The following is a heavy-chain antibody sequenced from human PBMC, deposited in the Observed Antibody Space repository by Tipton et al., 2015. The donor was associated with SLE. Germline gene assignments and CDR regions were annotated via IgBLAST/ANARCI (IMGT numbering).Heavy chain of an antibody. CDR2: IYYTGTTT. J-gene: IGHJ5*02. Sequence: TLSLTCTVSGGSISSYYWSWIRQPPGKGLEWIGSIYYTGTTTYYNSFLKSRVTMSVDTSKNQFSLRLTSVTAADTAVYYCARLHGYSYGLNWFDPWGQGTLISVSS. V-gene: IGHV4-59*04. CDR3: ARLHGYSYGLNWFDP. CDR1: GGSISSYY. D-gene: IGHD5-18*01.